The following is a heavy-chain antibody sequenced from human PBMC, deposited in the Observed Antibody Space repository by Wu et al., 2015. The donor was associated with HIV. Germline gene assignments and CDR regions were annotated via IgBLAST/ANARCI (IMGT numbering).Heavy chain of an antibody. Sequence: QVQLVQSGAEVKKPGASVKVSCKASGYTFTSYDINWVRQATGQGLEWMGWMNPNSGNTGYAQKFQGRVTMTRNTSISTAYMELSSLRSEDTAVYYCARGPPLPPYYYYDSYGMDVWGQGTTVTVSS. CDR2: MNPNSGNT. D-gene: IGHD3-22*01. J-gene: IGHJ6*02. CDR3: ARGPPLPPYYYYDSYGMDV. V-gene: IGHV1-8*01. CDR1: GYTFTSYD.